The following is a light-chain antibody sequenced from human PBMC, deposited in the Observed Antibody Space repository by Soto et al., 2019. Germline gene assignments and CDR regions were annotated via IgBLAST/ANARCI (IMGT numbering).Light chain of an antibody. V-gene: IGKV1-5*01. CDR2: DAS. CDR1: QSISSW. Sequence: DIQMTQSPSILSASVGDRVTITCRASQSISSWLAWYQQTQGKAPKLXIYDASSLESGVPSRFSGIGSGTECTCTISNLQPEDTGTYYRQQYYSVPLTFGGGTKVDIK. J-gene: IGKJ4*01. CDR3: QQYYSVPLT.